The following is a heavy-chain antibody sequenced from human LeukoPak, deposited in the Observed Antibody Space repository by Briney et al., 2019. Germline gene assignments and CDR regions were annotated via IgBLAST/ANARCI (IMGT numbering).Heavy chain of an antibody. CDR2: VDPEDGET. Sequence: GASVKVSCKVSGYTLTESSMHWVQQAPGKGLEWMGLVDPEDGETIYAEKFQGRVTITADTSTDTAYMELSSLRSEDTAVYYCASTPGIAVAGYSTWGQGTLVTVSS. CDR3: ASTPGIAVAGYST. J-gene: IGHJ5*02. CDR1: GYTLTESS. V-gene: IGHV1-24*01. D-gene: IGHD6-19*01.